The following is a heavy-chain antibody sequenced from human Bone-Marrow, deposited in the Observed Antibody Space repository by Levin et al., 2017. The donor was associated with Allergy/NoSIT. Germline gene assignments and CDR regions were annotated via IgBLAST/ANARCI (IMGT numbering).Heavy chain of an antibody. D-gene: IGHD1-26*01. CDR3: AAEGSGSGSGVY. CDR2: IVVGSGNT. J-gene: IGHJ4*02. CDR1: GFTFTSSA. V-gene: IGHV1-58*01. Sequence: SVKVSCKASGFTFTSSAVQWVRQARGQRLEWIGWIVVGSGNTNYAQKFQERVTITRDMSTSTAYMELSSLRSEDTAVYYCAAEGSGSGSGVYWGQGTLVTVSS.